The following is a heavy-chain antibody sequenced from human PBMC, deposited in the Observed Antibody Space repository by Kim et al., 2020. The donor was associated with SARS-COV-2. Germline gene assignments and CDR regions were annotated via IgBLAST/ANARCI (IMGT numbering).Heavy chain of an antibody. CDR3: ASSLPGYGMDV. D-gene: IGHD2-2*01. CDR1: GFTFSSYG. Sequence: GGSLRLSCAASGFTFSSYGMHWVRQAPGKGLEWVAVISDDGSNKYYADSVKGRFTISRDNSKNTLYLQMNSLRAEDTAMYYCASSLPGYGMDVLGEGTTVTFSS. CDR2: ISDDGSNK. J-gene: IGHJ6*02. V-gene: IGHV3-30*03.